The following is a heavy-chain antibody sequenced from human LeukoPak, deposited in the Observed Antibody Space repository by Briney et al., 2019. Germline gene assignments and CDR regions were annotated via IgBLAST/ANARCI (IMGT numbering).Heavy chain of an antibody. CDR1: GYTFTGYY. Sequence: AASVKVSCKASGYTFTGYYMHWVRQAPGQGFEWMGRINPNSGGTNYAQKFQGRVTMTRDTSISTAYMELSRLRSDDTAVYYCASQTYYYDSSGLSPLGYWGQGTLVTVS. CDR2: INPNSGGT. CDR3: ASQTYYYDSSGLSPLGY. J-gene: IGHJ4*02. D-gene: IGHD3-22*01. V-gene: IGHV1-2*06.